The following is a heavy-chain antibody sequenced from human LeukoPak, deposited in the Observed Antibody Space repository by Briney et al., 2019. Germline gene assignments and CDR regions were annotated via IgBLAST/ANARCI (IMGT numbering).Heavy chain of an antibody. CDR1: GFIFSSYW. CDR2: ISGSGARI. CDR3: AKDGIVSPYYYFYMDV. Sequence: PGGSLRLSCAASGFIFSSYWMSWVRQAPGKGLEWVSSISGSGARIDSADSVKGRFTISRDTSKNTLYLQMNSLRVEDTAVYYCAKDGIVSPYYYFYMDVWGKGTKVTVSS. V-gene: IGHV3-23*01. D-gene: IGHD1-26*01. J-gene: IGHJ6*03.